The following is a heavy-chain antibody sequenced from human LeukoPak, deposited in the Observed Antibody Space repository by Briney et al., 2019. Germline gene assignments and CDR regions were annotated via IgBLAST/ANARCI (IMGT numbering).Heavy chain of an antibody. J-gene: IGHJ4*02. Sequence: PGGSLRLSCAASGFTFSTYAVNWVRQAPGKGLEWVSTISGSGDSTYYADSVKGRFTISRDNSKDTLYLQMSSVRVDDTAVYYCARDPRYTMIVVEPLDYWGQGTLVTVSS. CDR3: ARDPRYTMIVVEPLDY. V-gene: IGHV3-23*01. CDR2: ISGSGDST. D-gene: IGHD3-22*01. CDR1: GFTFSTYA.